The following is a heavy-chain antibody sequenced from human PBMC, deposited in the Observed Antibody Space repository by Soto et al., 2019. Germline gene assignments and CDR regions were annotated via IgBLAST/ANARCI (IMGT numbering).Heavy chain of an antibody. CDR2: ISGSGGST. CDR3: AKDAPKLSGWYGWYFDL. Sequence: GGSLRLSCAASGFTVSSYAISWVRQAPGKGLEWVSAISGSGGSTYYADSVKGRFTISRDNSKNTLYLQMNSLRAEDTAVYYCAKDAPKLSGWYGWYFDLWGRGTLVTVSS. D-gene: IGHD6-19*01. CDR1: GFTVSSYA. V-gene: IGHV3-23*01. J-gene: IGHJ2*01.